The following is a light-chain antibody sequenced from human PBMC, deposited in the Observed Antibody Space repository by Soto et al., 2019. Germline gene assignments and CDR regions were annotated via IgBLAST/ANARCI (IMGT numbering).Light chain of an antibody. CDR3: SSYTSSSTYV. J-gene: IGLJ1*01. CDR2: NVS. Sequence: QSVLTQPASVSGSPGQSITISCTGTSSDVGGYNSVSWYQRHPGKAPKLMIYNVSNRPSGVSNRFSGSKSGNTASLTISGLQAEDEADYYCSSYTSSSTYVFGTGTKVTVL. V-gene: IGLV2-14*01. CDR1: SSDVGGYNS.